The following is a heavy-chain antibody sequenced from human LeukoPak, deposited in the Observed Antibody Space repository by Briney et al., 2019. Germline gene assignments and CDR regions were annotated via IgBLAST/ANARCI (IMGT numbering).Heavy chain of an antibody. CDR1: GGSISSSSYY. CDR3: ARNYYDSSGHDY. D-gene: IGHD3-22*01. CDR2: IYYSGST. V-gene: IGHV4-39*01. J-gene: IGHJ4*02. Sequence: SETLSLTCTVSGGSISSSSYYWGWIRQPPGKGLEWIGSIYYSGSTYYNPSLKSRVTISVDTSKNQFSLKLSSVTAADTAVYCCARNYYDSSGHDYWGQGTLVTVSS.